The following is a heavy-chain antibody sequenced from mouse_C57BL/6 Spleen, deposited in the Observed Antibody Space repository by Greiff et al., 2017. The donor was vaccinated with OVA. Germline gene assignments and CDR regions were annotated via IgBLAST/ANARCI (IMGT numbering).Heavy chain of an antibody. D-gene: IGHD2-12*01. V-gene: IGHV3-6*01. CDR2: ISYDGSN. CDR3: ARDIEAMDY. Sequence: EVKLQESGPGLVKPSQSLSLTCSVTGYSITSGYYWNWIRQFPGNKLEWMGYISYDGSNNYNPSLKNRISITRDTSKNQFFLKLNSVTTEDTATYYCARDIEAMDYWGQGTSVTVSS. CDR1: GYSITSGYY. J-gene: IGHJ4*01.